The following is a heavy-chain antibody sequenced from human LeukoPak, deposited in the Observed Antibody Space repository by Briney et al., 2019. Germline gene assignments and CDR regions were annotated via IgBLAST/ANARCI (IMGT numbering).Heavy chain of an antibody. CDR2: INHSGST. CDR1: GGSFSGYY. Sequence: KPSETLSLTCAVYGGSFSGYYWSWIRQPPGKGLEWIGEINHSGSTNYNPSLKSRVTISVDTSKNQFSLKLSSVTAADTAVYYCASLYYYGSGKVYNWFDPWGQGTLVTVSS. J-gene: IGHJ5*02. CDR3: ASLYYYGSGKVYNWFDP. V-gene: IGHV4-34*01. D-gene: IGHD3-10*01.